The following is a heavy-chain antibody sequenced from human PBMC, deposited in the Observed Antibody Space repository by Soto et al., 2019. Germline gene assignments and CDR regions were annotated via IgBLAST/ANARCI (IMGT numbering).Heavy chain of an antibody. Sequence: SETLSLTCTVSGGSVTSTSYYWSWIRQPPGKGLEWIGYMHYSGSTNYNPSLKSRVTISVDTSKNQFSLKLSSVTAADTAVYYCARDYCGYSYGRFDYWGQGTLVTVSS. D-gene: IGHD5-18*01. CDR3: ARDYCGYSYGRFDY. CDR2: MHYSGST. CDR1: GGSVTSTSYY. J-gene: IGHJ4*02. V-gene: IGHV4-61*01.